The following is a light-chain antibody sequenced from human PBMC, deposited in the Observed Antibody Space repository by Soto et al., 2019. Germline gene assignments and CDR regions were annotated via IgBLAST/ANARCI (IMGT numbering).Light chain of an antibody. CDR3: QQYGRSPLT. J-gene: IGKJ4*01. CDR2: GAS. Sequence: EIVLTQSPGTPSLSPGERATLSCRASQSVSSSYLAWYQQKPGQAPRLLIYGASDRATGSPDWFSGSGSGTDFTLTISRLASEDFAVYYCQQYGRSPLTFGGGTKVEIK. V-gene: IGKV3-20*01. CDR1: QSVSSSY.